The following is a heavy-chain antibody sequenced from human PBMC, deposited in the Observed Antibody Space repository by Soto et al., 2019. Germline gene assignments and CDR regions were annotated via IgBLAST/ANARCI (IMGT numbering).Heavy chain of an antibody. J-gene: IGHJ4*02. Sequence: PSETLSLTCTVSGDSITSDFWTWIRQPPGKGLEWIGYIHYTGSTRYNPSLKSRVTMSVGTSKNHFSLRLSSVTAADTAVYYCARDALTGYYYEKWGRGTLVTVSS. CDR2: IHYTGST. V-gene: IGHV4-59*12. CDR1: GDSITSDF. D-gene: IGHD3-22*01. CDR3: ARDALTGYYYEK.